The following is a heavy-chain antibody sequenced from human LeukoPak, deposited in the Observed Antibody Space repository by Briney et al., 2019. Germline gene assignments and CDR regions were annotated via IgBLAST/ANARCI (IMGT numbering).Heavy chain of an antibody. CDR3: ARDGGYCTNGVCFSFLDY. V-gene: IGHV4-4*02. CDR1: GGSISSSNW. Sequence: SETLSLTCVVSGGSISSSNWWSWVRQPPGKGLEWIGEIYHSGSTNYNPSLKSRVTISVDKSKNQFSLKLSSVTAADTAVYYCARDGGYCTNGVCFSFLDYWGQGTLVTVSS. J-gene: IGHJ4*02. D-gene: IGHD2-8*01. CDR2: IYHSGST.